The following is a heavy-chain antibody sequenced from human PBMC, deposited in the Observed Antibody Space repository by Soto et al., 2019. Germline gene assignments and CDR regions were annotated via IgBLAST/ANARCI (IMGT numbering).Heavy chain of an antibody. D-gene: IGHD4-17*01. CDR1: GFTFSTYG. J-gene: IGHJ4*02. Sequence: GGSLRLSCGASGFTFSTYGMTWVRQAPGKGLEWVSSISGSGAKTNYADSVKGRFTISRDNARNSLYLQMNSLRAEDTAVYYCASSYAHWGQGTLVTVSS. V-gene: IGHV3-23*01. CDR3: ASSYAH. CDR2: ISGSGAKT.